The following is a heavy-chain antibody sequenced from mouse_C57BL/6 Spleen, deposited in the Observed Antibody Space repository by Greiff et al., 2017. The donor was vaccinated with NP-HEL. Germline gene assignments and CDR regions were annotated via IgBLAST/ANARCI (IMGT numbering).Heavy chain of an antibody. Sequence: QLQLSVPELVRPVASVLSSCTASGFNFPDYYIQGGKERTKQGLEWMGRIEPEDGDTEYAPKFQGKATMTADTSSNTAYLQLSSLTSEDTAVYYCTITTVVAPDYWGQGTTLTVSS. D-gene: IGHD1-1*01. V-gene: IGHV14-1*01. CDR2: IEPEDGDT. CDR1: GFNFPDYY. J-gene: IGHJ2*01. CDR3: TITTVVAPDY.